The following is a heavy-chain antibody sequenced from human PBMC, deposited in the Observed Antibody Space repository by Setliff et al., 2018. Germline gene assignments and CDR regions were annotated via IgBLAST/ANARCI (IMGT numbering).Heavy chain of an antibody. V-gene: IGHV1-18*01. CDR1: GYSFASYG. Sequence: ASVKVSCKTSGYSFASYGVSWVRQAPGQGLEWMGWISGYNGDTNYAPEFQGRVTMTTDTSTSTGYMELRRLRSDDTAVYYCARDRPTVVIAAAKASFDHWGQGTLVTVPQ. CDR2: ISGYNGDT. CDR3: ARDRPTVVIAAAKASFDH. D-gene: IGHD2-2*01. J-gene: IGHJ5*02.